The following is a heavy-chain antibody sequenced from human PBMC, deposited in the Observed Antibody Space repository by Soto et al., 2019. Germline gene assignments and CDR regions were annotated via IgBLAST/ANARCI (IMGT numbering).Heavy chain of an antibody. D-gene: IGHD6-19*01. CDR2: INPSDGTT. CDR1: GYTFSNYY. Sequence: ASVKVSCKASGYTFSNYYIHWVRQAPRQGLEWMGLINPSDGTTRYAQKFQGRVTMTRDTSTSTVYVELSSLRSEDTAVYYSARHTYSSGPLDYWGQGTLVTVSS. CDR3: ARHTYSSGPLDY. J-gene: IGHJ4*02. V-gene: IGHV1-46*03.